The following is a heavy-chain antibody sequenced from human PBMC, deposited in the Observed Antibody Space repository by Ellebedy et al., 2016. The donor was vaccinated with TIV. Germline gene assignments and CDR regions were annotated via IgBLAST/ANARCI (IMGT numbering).Heavy chain of an antibody. CDR2: ISGSGGST. Sequence: GGSLRLSXAASGFTFSSYAMSWVRQAPGKGLEWVSAISGSGGSTYYADSVKGRFTISRDNSKNTLYLQMNSLRAEDTAVYYCAKVRYYYDSSGYSEYWGQGTLVTVSS. CDR3: AKVRYYYDSSGYSEY. V-gene: IGHV3-23*01. J-gene: IGHJ4*02. CDR1: GFTFSSYA. D-gene: IGHD3-22*01.